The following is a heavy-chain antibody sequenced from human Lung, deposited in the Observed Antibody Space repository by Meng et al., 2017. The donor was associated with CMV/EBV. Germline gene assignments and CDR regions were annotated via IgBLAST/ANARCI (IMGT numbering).Heavy chain of an antibody. CDR1: GYTFTSYG. J-gene: IGHJ6*02. CDR2: ISAYNGNT. CDR3: ARTYYDFWNEYGGMDV. D-gene: IGHD3-3*01. V-gene: IGHV1-18*01. Sequence: ASVKVSCKTSGYTFTSYGISWVRQAPGQGLEWMGWISAYNGNTNYAQKLQGRVTMTTDTSTSTAYMELRSLGSDDTAVYYCARTYYDFWNEYGGMDVWGQGTTVTVSS.